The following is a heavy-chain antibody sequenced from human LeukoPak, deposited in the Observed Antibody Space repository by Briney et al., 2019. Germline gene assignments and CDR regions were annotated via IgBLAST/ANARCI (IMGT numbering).Heavy chain of an antibody. D-gene: IGHD1-26*01. CDR3: ARVYYNGSYDYWYFDL. CDR2: IYYSGST. Sequence: PSETLSLTCTVSGGSIRSYYWSWIRQSPGKGLEWIGYIYYSGSTNYNPSLKSRVTISVDTSKNQFSLRLSSVTAADTAVYYCARVYYNGSYDYWYFDLWGRGTLVTVSS. CDR1: GGSIRSYY. J-gene: IGHJ2*01. V-gene: IGHV4-59*01.